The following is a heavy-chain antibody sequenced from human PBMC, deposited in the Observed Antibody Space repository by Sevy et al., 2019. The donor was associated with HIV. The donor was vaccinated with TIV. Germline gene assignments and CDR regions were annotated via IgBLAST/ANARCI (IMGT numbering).Heavy chain of an antibody. CDR2: ISGSSYTN. CDR1: GFTFSDYS. J-gene: IGHJ3*02. CDR3: ASATGTEALDALDI. D-gene: IGHD1-1*01. Sequence: GGSLRLSCAASGFTFSDYSVNWVRQAPGKGLEWVSSISGSSYTNYYEDSLKGRFTISRDNAKNTLYLQMNSLRADDTAVYYCASATGTEALDALDIWGQGTLVTVSS. V-gene: IGHV3-21*01.